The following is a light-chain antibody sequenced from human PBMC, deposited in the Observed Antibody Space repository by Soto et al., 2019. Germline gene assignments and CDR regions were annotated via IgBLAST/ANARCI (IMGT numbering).Light chain of an antibody. J-gene: IGLJ1*01. CDR2: AVV. CDR3: KSYAGSNTYV. Sequence: QSVLTQPPSASGSPGQSVTISCTGTKSDIGVYDFVSWYQHHPGKATRLIIYAVVQRPSGVPDRFSGAKSGNTASLTVSGLQAADEADYFCKSYAGSNTYVFGSGTKVTVL. CDR1: KSDIGVYDF. V-gene: IGLV2-8*01.